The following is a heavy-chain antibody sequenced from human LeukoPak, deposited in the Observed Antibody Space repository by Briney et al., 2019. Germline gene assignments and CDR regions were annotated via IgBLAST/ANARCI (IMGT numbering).Heavy chain of an antibody. Sequence: GGSLRVSCAASGLTLSRYCMTWVRQAPGKGLEWVANIKEDGSEKYYVNSVKGRFTISRDNAKNSLYLQMNSLRAEDTAVYYCASDSGYSSGWYFDYWGQGTLVTVSS. CDR1: GLTLSRYC. J-gene: IGHJ4*02. CDR3: ASDSGYSSGWYFDY. CDR2: IKEDGSEK. D-gene: IGHD6-19*01. V-gene: IGHV3-7*01.